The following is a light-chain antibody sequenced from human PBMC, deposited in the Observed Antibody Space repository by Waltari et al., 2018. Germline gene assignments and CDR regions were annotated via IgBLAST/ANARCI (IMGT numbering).Light chain of an antibody. V-gene: IGKV1-9*01. CDR1: QGISSN. CDR2: AAS. Sequence: IQLTQSPSSLSASVGDRVTITCRASQGISSNLAWYQQKPGEVPMFLITAASTLQSGVPLRFSGSGSGTDFTLTISSLQPEDFATYYCQQLNSYPITFGQGTRLEIK. CDR3: QQLNSYPIT. J-gene: IGKJ5*01.